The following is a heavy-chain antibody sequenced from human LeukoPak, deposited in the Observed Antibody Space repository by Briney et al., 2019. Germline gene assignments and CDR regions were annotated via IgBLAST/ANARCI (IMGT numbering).Heavy chain of an antibody. D-gene: IGHD1-20*01. V-gene: IGHV4-4*07. CDR3: ARSITGAVFDY. CDR2: IYISGST. Sequence: KPSETLSLTCTVSGGSISSYYWSWVRQPAGKGLEWIGRIYISGSTNYNPSLKTRVTISIDKSKIQFSLKLSSVTAADTAVYYCARSITGAVFDYWGQGTLVTVSS. J-gene: IGHJ4*02. CDR1: GGSISSYY.